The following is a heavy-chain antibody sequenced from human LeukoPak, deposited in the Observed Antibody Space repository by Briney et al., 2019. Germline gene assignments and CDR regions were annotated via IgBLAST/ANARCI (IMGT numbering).Heavy chain of an antibody. CDR1: GGSISSSSYY. D-gene: IGHD6-19*01. CDR3: APRAVAGRFFGY. V-gene: IGHV4-39*01. CDR2: IYYSGST. Sequence: SETLSLTCTVSGGSISSSSYYWGWIRQPPGKGLERIGSIYYSGSTYYNPSLKSRVTISVDTSKNQFSLKLSSVTAADTAVYYCAPRAVAGRFFGYWGQGTLVTVSS. J-gene: IGHJ4*02.